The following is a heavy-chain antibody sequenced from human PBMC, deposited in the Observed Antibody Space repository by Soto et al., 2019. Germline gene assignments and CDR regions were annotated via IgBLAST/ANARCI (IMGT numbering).Heavy chain of an antibody. Sequence: GGSLRLSCAASGFTFSSYAMHGVRQAPGKGLEWVAVISYDGSNKYYADSVKGRFTISRDNSKNTLYLQMNSLRAEDTAVYYCARARYCSSTSCYSGFFFYYYYGMDVWGQGTTVTVSS. CDR2: ISYDGSNK. CDR1: GFTFSSYA. V-gene: IGHV3-30-3*01. CDR3: ARARYCSSTSCYSGFFFYYYYGMDV. D-gene: IGHD2-2*02. J-gene: IGHJ6*02.